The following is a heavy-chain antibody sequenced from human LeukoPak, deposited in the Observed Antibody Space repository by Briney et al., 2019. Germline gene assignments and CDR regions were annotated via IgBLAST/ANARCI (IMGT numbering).Heavy chain of an antibody. CDR3: AKGQRCGNSGWLYYFDY. CDR1: GFTFSSYG. J-gene: IGHJ4*02. V-gene: IGHV3-30*18. D-gene: IGHD6-19*01. Sequence: GGSLRLSCAASGFTFSSYGMHWVRQAPGKGLEWVAVISYDGSNKYYADSVKDRFTISRDNSKNTLYLQMNSLRPEDTAVYYCAKGQRCGNSGWLYYFDYWGQGTLVTVSS. CDR2: ISYDGSNK.